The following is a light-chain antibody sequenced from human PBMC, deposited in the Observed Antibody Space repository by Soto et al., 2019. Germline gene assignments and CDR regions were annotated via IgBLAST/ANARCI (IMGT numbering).Light chain of an antibody. Sequence: DIQMTQSPSSLSASVGDRVTITCRASQSITTYLNWYRQKPGKAPKLLIYAASSLQSGVPSRFSGSGSETEFTLSISSLQPEDFATYFCQQIYSAPLTFGGGTRLEIK. CDR1: QSITTY. J-gene: IGKJ5*01. V-gene: IGKV1-39*01. CDR3: QQIYSAPLT. CDR2: AAS.